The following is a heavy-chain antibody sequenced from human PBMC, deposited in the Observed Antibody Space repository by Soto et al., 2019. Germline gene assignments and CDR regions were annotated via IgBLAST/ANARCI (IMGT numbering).Heavy chain of an antibody. CDR3: AKDWGRVLGAENYWYY. CDR2: ISGSDSCT. D-gene: IGHD2-8*02. Sequence: EVQLLESGGGLVQPGGSLRLSCAASGFIFSSYAMSWVRQAPGKGLEWVSGISGSDSCTYYADSVKARFTISRDNSKSTLYLQMNSLRAEDTAVYYCAKDWGRVLGAENYWYYWGQGTLVTVSS. CDR1: GFIFSSYA. V-gene: IGHV3-23*01. J-gene: IGHJ4*02.